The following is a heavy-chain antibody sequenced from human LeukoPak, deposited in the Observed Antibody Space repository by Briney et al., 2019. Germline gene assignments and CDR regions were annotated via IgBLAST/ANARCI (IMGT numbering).Heavy chain of an antibody. CDR2: INPSGGST. CDR1: GYTFTSYY. V-gene: IGHV1-46*01. CDR3: ARARYFDWLSPFDY. D-gene: IGHD3-9*01. J-gene: IGHJ4*02. Sequence: ASVKVSCQASGYTFTSYYIHWVRQAPGQGLEWMGIINPSGGSTKYAQKFQGRVTMTRDTSTNTVYMELSSLRSEDTAVYYCARARYFDWLSPFDYWGQGTLVTVSS.